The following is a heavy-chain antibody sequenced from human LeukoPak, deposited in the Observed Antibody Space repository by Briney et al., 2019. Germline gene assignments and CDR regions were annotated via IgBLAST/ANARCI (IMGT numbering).Heavy chain of an antibody. CDR3: ARDSGERGSGSYLIAY. D-gene: IGHD3-10*01. J-gene: IGHJ4*02. CDR2: ITAYNDNT. V-gene: IGHV1-18*01. Sequence: GASVKVSCKASGYTFTSYGISWVRQAPGQGLEWMGWITAYNDNTYYAQKLQGRVTMTTDTSTSTAYIELRSLRSDDTAVYYCARDSGERGSGSYLIAYWGQGTLVTVSS. CDR1: GYTFTSYG.